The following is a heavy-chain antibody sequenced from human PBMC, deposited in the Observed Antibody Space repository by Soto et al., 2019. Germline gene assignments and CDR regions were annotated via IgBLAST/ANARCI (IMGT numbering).Heavy chain of an antibody. D-gene: IGHD6-19*01. J-gene: IGHJ4*02. CDR1: GFTFTNYA. V-gene: IGHV3-23*01. Sequence: EVQLLESGGGLVQPGGSLRISCAASGFTFTNYAMTWVRQAPGKGLEWVSVISDSDNATYYADSVKGRFTVSRDNSKNTLYLQFNSLRDEDTAVYYCAKGVSSSAWSASDSWGQGTLVTVSS. CDR2: ISDSDNAT. CDR3: AKGVSSSAWSASDS.